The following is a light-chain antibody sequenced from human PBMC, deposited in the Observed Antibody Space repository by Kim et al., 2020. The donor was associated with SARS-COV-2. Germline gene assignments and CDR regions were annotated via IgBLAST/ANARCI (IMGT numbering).Light chain of an antibody. CDR3: QQSYSTPRT. J-gene: IGKJ1*01. CDR1: QSSSSY. V-gene: IGKV1-39*01. Sequence: ASVGDRVTITCRASQSSSSYLNWYQQKPGKAPKRLIYAASSLQSGVPSRFSGSGSGTDFTLTISSLQPEDFATYYCQQSYSTPRTFGQGTKVEIK. CDR2: AAS.